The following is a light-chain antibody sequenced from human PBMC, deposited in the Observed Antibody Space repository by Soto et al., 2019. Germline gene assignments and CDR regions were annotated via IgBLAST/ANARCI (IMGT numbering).Light chain of an antibody. CDR2: WAS. CDR1: QSVLYSSNNKNY. J-gene: IGKJ1*01. V-gene: IGKV4-1*01. CDR3: QQYYSTPRT. Sequence: DIVMTQSPDSLAVSLGERATINCKSSQSVLYSSNNKNYLAWYQQKPGQPHKRLIYWASTRESGVPDRFSGSGSGTDFTLTISSLQAEDVAVYYFQQYYSTPRTVGQGTKVEIK.